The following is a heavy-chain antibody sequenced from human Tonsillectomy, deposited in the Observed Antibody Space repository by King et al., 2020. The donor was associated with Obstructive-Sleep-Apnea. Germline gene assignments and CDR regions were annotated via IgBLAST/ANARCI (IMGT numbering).Heavy chain of an antibody. CDR2: IYWDDAK. Sequence: TLKESGPTLVKPTQTLTLTCTFSGLSVSSNEMRVAWIRQPPGKALEWLALIYWDDAKRYSPSLKSRLTITKDTSNNQVVLTMTNMDPVDTATYYCARPSGGHGMDVWGQGTTVTVSS. V-gene: IGHV2-5*02. CDR1: GLSVSSNEMR. CDR3: ARPSGGHGMDV. J-gene: IGHJ6*02.